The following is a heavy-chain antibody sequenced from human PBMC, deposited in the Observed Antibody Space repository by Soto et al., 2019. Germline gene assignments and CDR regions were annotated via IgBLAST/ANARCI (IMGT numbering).Heavy chain of an antibody. CDR1: GGSISSGGYY. Sequence: PSETLSLTCTVSGGSISSGGYYWSWIRQHPGKGLEWIGYIYYSGSTYYNPSLKSRVTISVDTSKNQFSLKLSSVTAADTAVYYCAREGYDSYGYLDQAWSQGTLVTVSS. V-gene: IGHV4-31*03. CDR2: IYYSGST. D-gene: IGHD5-18*01. CDR3: AREGYDSYGYLDQA. J-gene: IGHJ5*02.